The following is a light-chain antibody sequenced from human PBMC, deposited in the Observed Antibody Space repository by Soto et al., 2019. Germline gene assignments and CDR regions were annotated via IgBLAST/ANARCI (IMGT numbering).Light chain of an antibody. CDR2: KAS. CDR3: QQYNSYSQT. J-gene: IGKJ1*01. V-gene: IGKV1-5*03. Sequence: IEMTQSPSTLSASVGDTVTISCRDSQSISVSLAWYQQKPGKAPKLLIYKASSLESGVPSRFSGSGSGTEFTLTISSLQPDDFATYDCQQYNSYSQTFGQGTQV. CDR1: QSISVS.